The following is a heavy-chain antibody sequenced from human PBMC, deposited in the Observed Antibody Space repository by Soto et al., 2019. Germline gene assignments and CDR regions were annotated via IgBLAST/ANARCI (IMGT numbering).Heavy chain of an antibody. D-gene: IGHD2-2*01. CDR3: TRTDLTSSKWFPWFDP. CDR1: GFNFNVSG. CDR2: IRSKSNNYAT. V-gene: IGHV3-73*02. J-gene: IGHJ5*02. Sequence: EVQLVESGGGLVQPGGSLKLSCTASGFNFNVSGVHWVRQASGTGLEWVGRIRSKSNNYATVSAESVKGRFTISRDDSKNTAYLQINSLRSEATAVYYCTRTDLTSSKWFPWFDPWGQGTLVTVAS.